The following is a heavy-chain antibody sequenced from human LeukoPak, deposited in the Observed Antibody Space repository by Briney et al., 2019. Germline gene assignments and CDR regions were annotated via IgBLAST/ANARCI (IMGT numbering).Heavy chain of an antibody. CDR2: ISGGGGST. J-gene: IGHJ6*02. Sequence: GGSLRLSRAASGFTFSSYAMSWVRQAPGKGLEWVSTISGGGGSTYYADSVKGRFTISRDNSKNTLYLQMNSLRAEDTAVYYCARERVGATGGYYYYYGMDVWGQGTTVTVSS. CDR1: GFTFSSYA. V-gene: IGHV3-23*01. D-gene: IGHD1-26*01. CDR3: ARERVGATGGYYYYYGMDV.